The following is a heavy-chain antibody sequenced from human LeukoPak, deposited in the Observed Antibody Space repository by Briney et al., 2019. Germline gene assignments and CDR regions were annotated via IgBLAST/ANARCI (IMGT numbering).Heavy chain of an antibody. CDR2: INPNSGGT. J-gene: IGHJ5*02. CDR1: GYTFTGYY. V-gene: IGHV1-2*02. D-gene: IGHD1-26*01. Sequence: VASVKVSCKASGYTFTGYYMHWVRQAPGQGLEWMGWINPNSGGTNYAQKFQGRVTMTRDTSISTAYMELSRLRSDDTAVYYCAIVGATQPNWFDPWGQGTLVTVSS. CDR3: AIVGATQPNWFDP.